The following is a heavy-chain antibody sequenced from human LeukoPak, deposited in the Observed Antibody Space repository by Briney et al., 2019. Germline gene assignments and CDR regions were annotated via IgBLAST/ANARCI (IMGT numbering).Heavy chain of an antibody. D-gene: IGHD2-2*01. V-gene: IGHV3-73*01. J-gene: IGHJ4*02. Sequence: VGSLRLSCAASAFTFSGSAMHWVRQASGEGLEWVGRIRSKANSYATAYAASVKGRFTISRDDSKNTAYLQMNSLKTEDTAVYYCTTCSSTNCNHYWAQGTLVTVSS. CDR2: IRSKANSYAT. CDR1: AFTFSGSA. CDR3: TTCSSTNCNHY.